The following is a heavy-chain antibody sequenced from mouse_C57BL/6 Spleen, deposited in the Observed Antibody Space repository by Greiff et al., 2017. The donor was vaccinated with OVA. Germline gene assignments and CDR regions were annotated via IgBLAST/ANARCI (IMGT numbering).Heavy chain of an antibody. J-gene: IGHJ1*03. D-gene: IGHD1-1*01. CDR2: IDPSDSET. CDR1: GYSFTSYW. CDR3: ARWGGSSHWYFDV. Sequence: QVQLQQPGAELVRPGSSVKLSCKASGYSFTSYWMHWVKQRPIQGLEWIGNIDPSDSETHYNQKFKDKATLTVDKSSSTAYMQLSSLTSEDSAVYYCARWGGSSHWYFDVWGTGTTVTVSS. V-gene: IGHV1-52*01.